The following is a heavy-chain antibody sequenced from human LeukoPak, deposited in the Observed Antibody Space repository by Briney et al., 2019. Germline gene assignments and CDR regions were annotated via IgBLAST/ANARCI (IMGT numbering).Heavy chain of an antibody. CDR2: INHSGST. CDR1: GGPFSGYY. Sequence: PSETLSLTCAVYGGPFSGYYWSWIRQPPGKGLEWIGEINHSGSTNYNPSLKSRVTISVDTSKNQFSLKLSSVTAADSAVYYCASSGLAGDYWGQGTLVTVSS. J-gene: IGHJ4*02. V-gene: IGHV4-34*01. CDR3: ASSGLAGDY. D-gene: IGHD6-25*01.